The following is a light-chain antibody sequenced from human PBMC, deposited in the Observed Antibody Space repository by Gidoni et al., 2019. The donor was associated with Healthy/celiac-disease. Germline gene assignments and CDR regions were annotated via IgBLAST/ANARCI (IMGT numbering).Light chain of an antibody. V-gene: IGLV2-11*01. CDR3: CSYAGSYTFYV. Sequence: QPALTQPRSVSGSPGPSVTISCTGTSSDVGGYNFVSWYQHHPGKAPKLMIYDVSKRPSGVPDRFSGSKSGNTASLTISGLQAEDEADYYCCSYAGSYTFYVFGTGTKVTVL. CDR2: DVS. CDR1: SSDVGGYNF. J-gene: IGLJ1*01.